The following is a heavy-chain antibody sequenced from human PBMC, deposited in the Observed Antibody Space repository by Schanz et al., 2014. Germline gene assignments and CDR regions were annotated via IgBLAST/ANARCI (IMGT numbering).Heavy chain of an antibody. V-gene: IGHV3-23*04. Sequence: EAHLVESGGGLVKPGGSLTLSCAASGFTFSTHAMHWVRQAPGKGLEWVSALSEGGGGTHYADSVRGRFTISSDNSKITVYLQMNSLRPGDTAVYYCARESSNDIVLVPGAVFDHWGQGILVTVSS. J-gene: IGHJ4*02. CDR3: ARESSNDIVLVPGAVFDH. CDR2: LSEGGGGT. CDR1: GFTFSTHA. D-gene: IGHD2-2*01.